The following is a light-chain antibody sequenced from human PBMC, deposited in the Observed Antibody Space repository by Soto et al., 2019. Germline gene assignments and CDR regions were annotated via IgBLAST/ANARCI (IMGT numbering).Light chain of an antibody. CDR2: DAS. J-gene: IGKJ2*01. V-gene: IGKV1-33*01. Sequence: DLQMTQSPSSLSASVGDRVTITCQASQDIKKFLSWYQQKPGKAPKLLIYDASNLETGVPSRFSGSGSGTDFTFTIRSLQPEDTATYFCQQYDNLPYIFGQGTRLEIK. CDR1: QDIKKF. CDR3: QQYDNLPYI.